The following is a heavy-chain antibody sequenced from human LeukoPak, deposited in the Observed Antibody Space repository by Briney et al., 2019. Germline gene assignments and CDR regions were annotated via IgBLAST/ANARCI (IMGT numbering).Heavy chain of an antibody. CDR1: GFTFSSYA. CDR2: ISGSGGST. CDR3: ASQAAAGDY. D-gene: IGHD2-2*01. Sequence: PGGSLRLSCAASGFTFSSYAISWVRQAPGRGREWVSAISGSGGSTYYADSVKGRFTISRDKSKNTLYLQMNSLRAEDTAVYYCASQAAAGDYWGQGTLVTVSS. V-gene: IGHV3-23*01. J-gene: IGHJ4*02.